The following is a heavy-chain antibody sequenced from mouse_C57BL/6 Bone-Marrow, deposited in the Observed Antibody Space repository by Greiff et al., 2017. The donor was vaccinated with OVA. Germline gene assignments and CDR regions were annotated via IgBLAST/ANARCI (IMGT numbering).Heavy chain of an antibody. CDR1: GYTFTSYW. J-gene: IGHJ3*01. V-gene: IGHV1-64*01. Sequence: VKLMESGAELVKPGASVKLSCKASGYTFTSYWMHWVKQRPGQGLEWIGMIHPNSGSTNYNEKFKSKATLTVDKSSSTAYMQLSSLTAEDSAVYYCARHARGAYWGQGTLVTVSA. CDR3: ARHARGAY. CDR2: IHPNSGST.